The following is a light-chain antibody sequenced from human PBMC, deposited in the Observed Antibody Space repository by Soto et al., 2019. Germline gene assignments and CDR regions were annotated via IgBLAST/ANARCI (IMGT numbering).Light chain of an antibody. CDR2: GAS. Sequence: EIVLTQSPGTLSLSPGERGTLSCMASESVSSRYFAWYQQKPGQAPRLLLYGASSRATGIPDRFSGSGSGTDFTLTISRLEPEDFAVYYCQQSGRSPRTFGQGTKVDIK. V-gene: IGKV3-20*01. CDR1: ESVSSRY. CDR3: QQSGRSPRT. J-gene: IGKJ1*01.